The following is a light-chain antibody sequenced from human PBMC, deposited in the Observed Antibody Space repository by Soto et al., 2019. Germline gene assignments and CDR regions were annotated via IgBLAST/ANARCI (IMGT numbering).Light chain of an antibody. CDR1: QSVSSSY. V-gene: IGKV3-20*01. CDR3: QQYGSSGT. CDR2: GAS. Sequence: EIVLTQSPGTLSLSAGERATLSCRASQSVSSSYLAWYQQKPGQAPRLLIYGASNRATGIPDRLSGSGSGTDFTLTISRLEPEDFAVYYCQQYGSSGTFGQGTKVDIK. J-gene: IGKJ1*01.